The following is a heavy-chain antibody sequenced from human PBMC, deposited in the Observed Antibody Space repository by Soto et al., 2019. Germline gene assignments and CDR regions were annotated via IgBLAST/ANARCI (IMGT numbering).Heavy chain of an antibody. V-gene: IGHV3-21*01. Sequence: EVQLVESGGGLVKPGGSLRLSCAASGFTFSSYSMNWVRQAPGKGLEWVSSISSSSSYIYYADSVKGRFTISRDNATRLLFLHLKALAAEGSFVYSGAGFLAYSLFFRGSYLPLGCLHLWARGPLLTLS. CDR1: GFTFSSYS. J-gene: IGHJ2*01. CDR3: AGFLAYSLFFRGSYLPLGCLHL. CDR2: ISSSSSYI. D-gene: IGHD3-3*01.